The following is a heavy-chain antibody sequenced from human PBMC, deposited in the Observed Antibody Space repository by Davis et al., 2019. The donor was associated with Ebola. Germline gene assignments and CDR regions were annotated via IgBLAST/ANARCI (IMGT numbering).Heavy chain of an antibody. D-gene: IGHD6-13*01. Sequence: PGGSLRLSCAASGFTFRTYDMHWVRQATGKGLEWVSAIGAAGDTYYPVPVKGRFTISREKATNSLYLQMNSLRAEDTAVYYCARAGFGSTWFDCWGQGILVTVSS. CDR3: ARAGFGSTWFDC. CDR2: IGAAGDT. CDR1: GFTFRTYD. J-gene: IGHJ5*01. V-gene: IGHV3-13*01.